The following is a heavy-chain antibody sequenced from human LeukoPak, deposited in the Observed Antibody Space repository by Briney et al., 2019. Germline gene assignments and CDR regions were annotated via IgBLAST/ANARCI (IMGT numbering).Heavy chain of an antibody. D-gene: IGHD5-24*01. CDR2: IYYSGST. CDR1: GGSISSYY. V-gene: IGHV4-59*08. J-gene: IGHJ4*02. CDR3: ARHLPSPELQFYFDY. Sequence: PSETLSLTCTVSGGSISSYYWSWIRQPPGKGLEWIGYIYYSGSTNHNPSLKSRVTISVDTSKNQFSLKLSSVTAADTAVYYCARHLPSPELQFYFDYWGPGTLVTVSS.